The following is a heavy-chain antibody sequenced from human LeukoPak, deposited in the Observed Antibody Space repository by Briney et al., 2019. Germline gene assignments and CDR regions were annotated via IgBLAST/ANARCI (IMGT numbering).Heavy chain of an antibody. CDR3: TTVVAAAVNGWFDP. V-gene: IGHV3-15*01. CDR1: GFTFNNAW. D-gene: IGHD6-13*01. CDR2: IKSKTDGGTT. Sequence: GGSLRLSCAASGFTFNNAWMNWVRQAPGKGLEWVGRIKSKTDGGTTDYTAPVKDRFTISRDDSKNTLYLQMNSLRTEDTAVYYCTTVVAAAVNGWFDPWGQGTLVTVSS. J-gene: IGHJ5*02.